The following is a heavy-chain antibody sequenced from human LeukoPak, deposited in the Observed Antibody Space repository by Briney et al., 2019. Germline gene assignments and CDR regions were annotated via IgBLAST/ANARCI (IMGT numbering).Heavy chain of an antibody. D-gene: IGHD3-16*01. Sequence: ASVKVSCKASGYTFTSYGISWVRQAPGQGLEWMGWISAYNGNTNYAQKLQGRVTMTTDTSTSTAYMVLRSLRSDDTAVYYCARVIGAFGGPTTGFDIWGQGTMVTVSS. J-gene: IGHJ3*02. CDR1: GYTFTSYG. CDR3: ARVIGAFGGPTTGFDI. V-gene: IGHV1-18*01. CDR2: ISAYNGNT.